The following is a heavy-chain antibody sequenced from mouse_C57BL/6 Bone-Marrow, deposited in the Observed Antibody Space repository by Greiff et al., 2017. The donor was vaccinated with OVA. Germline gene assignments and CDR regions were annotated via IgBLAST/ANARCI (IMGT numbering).Heavy chain of an antibody. CDR1: GYTFTSYW. D-gene: IGHD2-4*01. CDR2: IDPSDIYT. J-gene: IGHJ3*01. Sequence: QVQLQQPGAELVKPGASVKLSCKASGYTFTSYWMQWVKQRPGQGLEWIGEIDPSDIYTNYNQKFKGKATLTVDTSSSTAYMQLSSLTSEDSAVYYCARFYYDYDGFAYWGQGTLVTVSA. CDR3: ARFYYDYDGFAY. V-gene: IGHV1-50*01.